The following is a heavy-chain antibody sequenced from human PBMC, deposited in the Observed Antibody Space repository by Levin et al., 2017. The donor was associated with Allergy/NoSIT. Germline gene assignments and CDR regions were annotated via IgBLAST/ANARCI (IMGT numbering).Heavy chain of an antibody. Sequence: GESLKISCKASGYTFTSYDINWVRQATGQGLEWMGWMNPNSGNTGYTQKFQGRVTMTRNTSISTAYFELSSLRSGDTAVYYCARGYRGYDDFDYWGQGTLVTVSS. CDR1: GYTFTSYD. CDR3: ARGYRGYDDFDY. V-gene: IGHV1-8*01. D-gene: IGHD5-12*01. J-gene: IGHJ4*02. CDR2: MNPNSGNT.